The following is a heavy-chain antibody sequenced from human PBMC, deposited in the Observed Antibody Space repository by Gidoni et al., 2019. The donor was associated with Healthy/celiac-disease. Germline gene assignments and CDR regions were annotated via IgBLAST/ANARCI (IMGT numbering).Heavy chain of an antibody. Sequence: QITLKESGPTLVKPTQTLTLTCTFSGFSLSTSGAGVGWIRQPPGKALEWLALIYWNDDKRYSPSLKSRLTIPKDTSKNQVVLTMTNMDPVDTATYYCAHIPSIPLGYCTNGVCFGIPQGPKNWFDPWGQGTLVTVSS. D-gene: IGHD2-8*01. CDR3: AHIPSIPLGYCTNGVCFGIPQGPKNWFDP. J-gene: IGHJ5*02. CDR1: GFSLSTSGAG. CDR2: IYWNDDK. V-gene: IGHV2-5*01.